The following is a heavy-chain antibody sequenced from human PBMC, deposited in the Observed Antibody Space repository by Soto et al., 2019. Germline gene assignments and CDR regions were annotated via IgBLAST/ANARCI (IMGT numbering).Heavy chain of an antibody. Sequence: QVQLVESGGGVVQPGRSLRLSCAASGFAFSRHAMHWVRQAPGKGLEWVAVISFDGINKYYTDSVKGRFTLSRDNSKNTLYLQMNSLRAEDTSVYYGARYQTLRGPEPLDIWGQGTMVTVSS. D-gene: IGHD2-2*01. CDR2: ISFDGINK. J-gene: IGHJ3*02. V-gene: IGHV3-30-3*01. CDR1: GFAFSRHA. CDR3: ARYQTLRGPEPLDI.